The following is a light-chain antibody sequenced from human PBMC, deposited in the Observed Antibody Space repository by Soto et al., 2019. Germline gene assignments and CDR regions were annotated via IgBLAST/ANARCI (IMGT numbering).Light chain of an antibody. CDR1: SSDVGAYNY. Sequence: QSVLTQPASVSGSPGQSITFSCTGTSSDVGAYNYVSWYQQHPGKAPKLMIYEVGNRPSGVSNRFSGSKSGNTASLTISGLQAEDEADYYCSSYTSSSTWVFGGGTKLTVL. CDR3: SSYTSSSTWV. CDR2: EVG. J-gene: IGLJ3*02. V-gene: IGLV2-14*01.